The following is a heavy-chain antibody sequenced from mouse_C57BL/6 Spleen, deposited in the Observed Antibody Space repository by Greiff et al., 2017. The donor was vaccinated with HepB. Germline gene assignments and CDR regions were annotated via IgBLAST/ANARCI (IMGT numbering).Heavy chain of an antibody. V-gene: IGHV1-4*01. CDR2: INPSSGYT. D-gene: IGHD1-1*01. Sequence: VQLQESGAELARPGASVKMSCKASGYTFTSYTMHWVKQRPGQGLEWIGYINPSSGYTKYNQKFKDKATLTADKSSSTAYMQLSSLTSEDSAVYYCAKERQGITTVVLDYWGQGTTRTVSS. CDR3: AKERQGITTVVLDY. J-gene: IGHJ2*01. CDR1: GYTFTSYT.